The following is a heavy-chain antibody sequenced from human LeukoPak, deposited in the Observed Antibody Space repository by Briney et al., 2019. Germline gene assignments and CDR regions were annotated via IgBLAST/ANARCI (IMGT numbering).Heavy chain of an antibody. D-gene: IGHD2-21*02. CDR3: ARRLTQYNCFDP. V-gene: IGHV6-1*01. Sequence: SQTLSLTCAISGDIVSSNSVTWNWIRQSPSRGLEWLGRTYYRSTWYNDYAVSVRGRITVNPDTSKNQFSLHLNSVTPEDTAVYYCARRLTQYNCFDPWGQGILVTVSS. CDR2: TYYRSTWYN. CDR1: GDIVSSNSVT. J-gene: IGHJ5*02.